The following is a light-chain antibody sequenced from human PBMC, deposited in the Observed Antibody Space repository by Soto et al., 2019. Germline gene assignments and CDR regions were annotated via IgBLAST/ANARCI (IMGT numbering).Light chain of an antibody. J-gene: IGLJ1*01. CDR1: SSDVGGYNY. V-gene: IGLV2-14*01. CDR3: SSYTSNNTPYV. Sequence: QSALTQPASVSGSPGQSITISCTGTSSDVGGYNYVSWYQQHPGKAPKLLTYHVSSRPSGVSNRFSGSKSGNTASLTISGLQTEDEADYYCSSYTSNNTPYVFGTGTQLTVL. CDR2: HVS.